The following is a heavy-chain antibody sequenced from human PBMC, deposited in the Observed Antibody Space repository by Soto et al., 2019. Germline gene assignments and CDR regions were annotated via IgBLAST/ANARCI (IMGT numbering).Heavy chain of an antibody. J-gene: IGHJ4*02. V-gene: IGHV1-69*13. CDR1: GGTFSSYA. D-gene: IGHD1-1*01. CDR2: IIPIFGTA. Sequence: SVKVSCKASGGTFSSYAISWVRQAPGQGLEWMGGIIPIFGTANYAQKFQGRVTITADESTSTAYVELSSLRSEDTAVYYCAREIGNQYYFDYWGQGTLVTVSS. CDR3: AREIGNQYYFDY.